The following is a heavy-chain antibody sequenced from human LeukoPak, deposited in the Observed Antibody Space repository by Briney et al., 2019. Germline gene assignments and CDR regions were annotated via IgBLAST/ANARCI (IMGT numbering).Heavy chain of an antibody. J-gene: IGHJ4*02. CDR2: INPSGGST. Sequence: GASVKVSCRASGGTFSSYAISWVRQAPGQGLEWMGIINPSGGSTSYAQKFQGRVTMTRDTSTSTVYMELSSLRSEDTAVYYCARQIRGSYEYFDYWGQGTLVTVSS. CDR1: GGTFSSYA. D-gene: IGHD1-26*01. V-gene: IGHV1-46*01. CDR3: ARQIRGSYEYFDY.